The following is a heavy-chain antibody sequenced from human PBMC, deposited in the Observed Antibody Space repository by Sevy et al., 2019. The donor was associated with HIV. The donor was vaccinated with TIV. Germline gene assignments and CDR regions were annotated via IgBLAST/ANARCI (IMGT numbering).Heavy chain of an antibody. CDR2: ISWSSGNI. CDR3: VKDRSGSYSFDY. D-gene: IGHD1-26*01. J-gene: IGHJ4*02. V-gene: IGHV3-9*01. CDR1: GFTFDDYT. Sequence: GGCLSLSCAASGFTFDDYTMNWVRQAPGKGLEWVSGISWSSGNIAYADSVEGRFTISRDNAKNSLYLQMNSLRVEDTALYYCVKDRSGSYSFDYWGQGTLVTVSS.